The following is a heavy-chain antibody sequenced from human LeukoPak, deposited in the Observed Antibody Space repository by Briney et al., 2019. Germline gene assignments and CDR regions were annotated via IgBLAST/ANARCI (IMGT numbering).Heavy chain of an antibody. CDR1: GVTFGSYDFTFTSYA. CDR2: IIPIYGRA. Sequence: ASVKVSCKASGVTFGSYDFTFTSYAISWVRQAPGQGLEWMGGIIPIYGRANYPQKFQGRVSVTADESTRTVTMQLSSLRSEDTAVYYCAGFFYDSSNDAFDIWGQGTVVTAS. J-gene: IGHJ3*02. V-gene: IGHV1-69*13. CDR3: AGFFYDSSNDAFDI. D-gene: IGHD3-22*01.